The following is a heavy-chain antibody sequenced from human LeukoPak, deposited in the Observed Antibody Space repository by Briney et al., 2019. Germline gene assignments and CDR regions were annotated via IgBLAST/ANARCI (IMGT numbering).Heavy chain of an antibody. CDR2: INHSGST. D-gene: IGHD3-9*01. CDR3: ARRRNDILTGYRWYYFDY. J-gene: IGHJ4*02. V-gene: IGHV4-39*07. Sequence: SQTLSLTCTVSGGSISSGSYYWNWIRQPPGKGLEWIGEINHSGSTNYNPSLKSRVTISVDTSKDQFSLKLSSVTAADTAVYYCARRRNDILTGYRWYYFDYWGQGTLVTVSS. CDR1: GGSISSGSYY.